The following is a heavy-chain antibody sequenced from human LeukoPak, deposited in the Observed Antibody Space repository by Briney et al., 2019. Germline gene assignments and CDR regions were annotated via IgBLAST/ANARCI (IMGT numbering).Heavy chain of an antibody. CDR2: IRSKAYGGTT. Sequence: GGSLRLSCTASGFTFGDYAMSWFRQALGKGLEWVGFIRSKAYGGTTEYAASVKGRFTISRDDSKSIAYLQMNSLKTEDTAVYYCTRDPDCGGDCYHNWFDPWGQGTLVTVSS. CDR1: GFTFGDYA. J-gene: IGHJ5*02. D-gene: IGHD2-21*02. CDR3: TRDPDCGGDCYHNWFDP. V-gene: IGHV3-49*03.